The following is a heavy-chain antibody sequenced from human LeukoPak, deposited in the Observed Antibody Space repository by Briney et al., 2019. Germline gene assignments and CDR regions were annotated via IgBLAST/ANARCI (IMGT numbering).Heavy chain of an antibody. D-gene: IGHD3-3*01. Sequence: PSQTLSLTCTISGGSISSGGYYWRWIRQHPGKGLEWIGYIYYSGSTYYNPSLKSRVTISVDTSKNQFSLKLSSVTAADTAVYYCARGVSKGRYDFWSGYYDNWSDPWGQGTLVTVSS. J-gene: IGHJ5*02. CDR2: IYYSGST. V-gene: IGHV4-31*03. CDR3: ARGVSKGRYDFWSGYYDNWSDP. CDR1: GGSISSGGYY.